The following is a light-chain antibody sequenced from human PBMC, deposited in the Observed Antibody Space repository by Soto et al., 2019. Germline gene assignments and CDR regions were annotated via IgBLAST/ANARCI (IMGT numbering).Light chain of an antibody. V-gene: IGKV3D-15*01. J-gene: IGKJ3*01. CDR2: GAS. CDR1: QSVSSN. Sequence: EIVMTQSPATLSVSPGERATLSCRASQSVSSNLAWYQQKPGQVPRLLIYGASTRATGIPARFGGSGSGTEFTLTISSLQSEDFAVYYCQQYNNWPFTFGPGTKVDIK. CDR3: QQYNNWPFT.